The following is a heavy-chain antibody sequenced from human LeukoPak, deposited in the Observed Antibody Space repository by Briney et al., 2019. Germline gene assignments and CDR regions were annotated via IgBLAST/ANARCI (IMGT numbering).Heavy chain of an antibody. V-gene: IGHV4-59*08. CDR1: GGSISSYY. D-gene: IGHD2/OR15-2a*01. CDR3: AGHHPRNTVDF. J-gene: IGHJ4*02. Sequence: PSETLSLTCTVSGGSISSYYWSWIRQPPGKGLEWIGYIYYSGSTNYNPSLKSRVTISVDTSKNQFSLKLSSVTAADTAVYYCAGHHPRNTVDFWGQGTLVTVSS. CDR2: IYYSGST.